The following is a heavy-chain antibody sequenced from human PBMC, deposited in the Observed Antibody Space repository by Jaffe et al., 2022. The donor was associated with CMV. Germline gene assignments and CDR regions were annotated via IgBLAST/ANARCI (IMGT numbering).Heavy chain of an antibody. CDR3: ARPYYYDSSALTPPDY. CDR2: IDPSDSYT. J-gene: IGHJ4*02. Sequence: EVQLVQSGAEVKKPGESLRISCKGSGYSFTSYWISWVRQMPGKGLEWMGRIDPSDSYTNYSPSFQGHVTISADKSISTAYLQWSSLKASDTAMYYCARPYYYDSSALTPPDYWGQGTLVTVSS. D-gene: IGHD3-22*01. CDR1: GYSFTSYW. V-gene: IGHV5-10-1*03.